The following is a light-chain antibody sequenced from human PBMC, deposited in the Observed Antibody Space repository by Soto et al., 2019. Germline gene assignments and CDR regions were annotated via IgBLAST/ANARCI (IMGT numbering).Light chain of an antibody. CDR3: QQSYSTPLVT. J-gene: IGKJ5*01. V-gene: IGKV1-39*01. CDR1: QSISSW. Sequence: DIQMTPSPSTLPASVGDRFTITFLASQSISSWLAWYQQKPGKAPKLLIYAASSLQSGVPSRFSGSGSGTDFTLTISSLQPEDFATYYCQQSYSTPLVTVGQGTRLEIK. CDR2: AAS.